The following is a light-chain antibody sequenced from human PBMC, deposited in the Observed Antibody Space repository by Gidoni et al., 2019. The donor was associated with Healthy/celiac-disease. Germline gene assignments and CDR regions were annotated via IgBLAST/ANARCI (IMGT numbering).Light chain of an antibody. J-gene: IGKJ2*04. Sequence: SSYLSWYQQKPGQAPRLLIYGASTRATGIPARFSGSGSGTDFTLTISSLQPEDFAVYYCQQDYSLQCSFGQGTKLEIK. CDR3: QQDYSLQCS. V-gene: IGKV3D-7*01. CDR2: GAS. CDR1: SSY.